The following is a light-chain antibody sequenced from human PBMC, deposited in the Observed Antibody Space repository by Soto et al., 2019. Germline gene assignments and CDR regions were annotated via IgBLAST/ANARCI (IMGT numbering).Light chain of an antibody. J-gene: IGKJ4*01. CDR3: QQRSDWPLT. CDR2: DAS. Sequence: EIVLTQSPATLSLSPGDRATLSCRASQTICNYLAWYQQKPGQAPRLLIYDASNRANGIPARFSGSGSGTDFTLTISSLDPEDFAVYYCQQRSDWPLTFGGGTKVEI. V-gene: IGKV3-11*01. CDR1: QTICNY.